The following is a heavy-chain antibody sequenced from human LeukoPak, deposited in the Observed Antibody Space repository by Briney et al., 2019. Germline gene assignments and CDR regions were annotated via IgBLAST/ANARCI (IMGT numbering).Heavy chain of an antibody. Sequence: SETLSLTCAVYGGSFSGYYWSWIRRPPGKGLEWIGEINHSGSTNYNPSLKSRVTISVDTSKNQFSLKLSSVTAADTAVYYCARGRDGYNPGVYWGQGTLVTVSS. CDR2: INHSGST. CDR1: GGSFSGYY. D-gene: IGHD5-24*01. J-gene: IGHJ4*02. V-gene: IGHV4-34*01. CDR3: ARGRDGYNPGVY.